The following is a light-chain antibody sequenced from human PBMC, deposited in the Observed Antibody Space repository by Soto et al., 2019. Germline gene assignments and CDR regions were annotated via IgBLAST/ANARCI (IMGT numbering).Light chain of an antibody. CDR1: QGISSY. CDR2: AAS. Sequence: DIQLTQSPSFLSASVGDRVTITCRASQGISSYLAWYQQKPGKAPKLLIYAASTLQSGVPSRFSGSGSGTEFTLTISSLQPEDFATYYCQQLNSYPLTGGGGTKVDIK. CDR3: QQLNSYPLT. V-gene: IGKV1-9*01. J-gene: IGKJ4*01.